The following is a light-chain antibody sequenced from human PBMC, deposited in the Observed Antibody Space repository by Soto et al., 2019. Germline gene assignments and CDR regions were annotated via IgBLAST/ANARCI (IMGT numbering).Light chain of an antibody. CDR2: EVS. V-gene: IGLV2-14*01. CDR3: NSYTSTSTRV. Sequence: QSALTQPASVSGSPGQSITISCTGTSSDVGGYNYVSWYQHHPGKAPKLMIYEVSDRPSGVSNRFSGSKSGNTASLTISDLQAEDEADYYCNSYTSTSTRVFGTGTKLTVL. J-gene: IGLJ1*01. CDR1: SSDVGGYNY.